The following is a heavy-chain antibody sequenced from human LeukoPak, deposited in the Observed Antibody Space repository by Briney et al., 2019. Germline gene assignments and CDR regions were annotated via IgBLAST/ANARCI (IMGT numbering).Heavy chain of an antibody. Sequence: ASVRVSCKASGYTFTRDYIHWVRQGPGQGLEWMGVINLGSGSTVYAQKFQGRVTMTRDTSTSTVYMELNSLRSEDTAVYYCARDSSLFYESSGFHYTHFDYCGQGTLVTVSS. V-gene: IGHV1-46*01. D-gene: IGHD3-22*01. CDR1: GYTFTRDY. CDR3: ARDSSLFYESSGFHYTHFDY. CDR2: INLGSGST. J-gene: IGHJ4*02.